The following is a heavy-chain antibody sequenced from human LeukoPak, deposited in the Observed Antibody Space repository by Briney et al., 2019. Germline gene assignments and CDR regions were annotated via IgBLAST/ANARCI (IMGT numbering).Heavy chain of an antibody. J-gene: IGHJ4*02. CDR3: ARAIEGAYDL. CDR1: GFTFSNYW. CDR2: INRDGSDK. V-gene: IGHV3-7*04. D-gene: IGHD5-12*01. Sequence: GGSLRLSCATSGFTFSNYWMTWVRQAPGKGLEWVANINRDGSDKYYMASVQGRFTISRDNAKNLLSVQLTFVKVEDTAVYFGARAIEGAYDLWGQGTLVTVSS.